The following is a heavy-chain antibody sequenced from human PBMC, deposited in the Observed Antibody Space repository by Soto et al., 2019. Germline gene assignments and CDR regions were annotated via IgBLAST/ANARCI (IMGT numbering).Heavy chain of an antibody. V-gene: IGHV4-61*01. CDR2: IYYSWST. J-gene: IGHJ6*02. D-gene: IGHD6-13*01. Sequence: PETLSLTCTVSGGSVSSGSYYWSWIRLPPAKGLEWIGSIYYSWSTNYNPSLKSRVTISVDTSKNQFSLKLSSVTAADTAVYYCARGSAAGADYGMDVWGRGTPVTVSS. CDR3: ARGSAAGADYGMDV. CDR1: GGSVSSGSYY.